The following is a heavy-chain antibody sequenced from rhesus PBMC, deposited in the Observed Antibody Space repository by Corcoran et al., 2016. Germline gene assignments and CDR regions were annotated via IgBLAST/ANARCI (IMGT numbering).Heavy chain of an antibody. V-gene: IGHV4S7*01. Sequence: QVQLQESGPGLVKPSETLSLTCAVSGGSISGGYGWSWIRQPPGTGLEWIGHIFCSIWITYYNPSLKGQVTISRNKSKNQFSLKLSSVTAADTAVYYWARHNPIFGLVALDYWGQGVLVTVSA. D-gene: IGHD3-3*01. CDR3: ARHNPIFGLVALDY. J-gene: IGHJ4*01. CDR1: GGSISGGYG. CDR2: IFCSIWIT.